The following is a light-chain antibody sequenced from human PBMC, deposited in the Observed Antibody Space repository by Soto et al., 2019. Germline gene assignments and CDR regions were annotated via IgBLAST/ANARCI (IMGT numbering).Light chain of an antibody. CDR1: QSVSSSY. Sequence: EIVLTQSPGTLSLSPGERANLSCRASQSVSSSYLAWYQQKPGQAPRLLIYGASSRATGIPDRFSGSGSGTDFTLTISRLEPEDFAVYYCQQYGSSPTCGQGTNVEIK. CDR3: QQYGSSPT. J-gene: IGKJ1*01. V-gene: IGKV3-20*01. CDR2: GAS.